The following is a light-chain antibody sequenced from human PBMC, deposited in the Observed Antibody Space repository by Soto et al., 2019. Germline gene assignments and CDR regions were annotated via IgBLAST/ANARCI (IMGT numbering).Light chain of an antibody. Sequence: DIQMTQSPSSLSVSVGDRVTITCRASQSISTYLNWYQQKPGKAPKLLIYTASNLQSGVPSRFSGSGSGTDFTLTITSLQPEDSSTYYCQQSFSTPLTFGGGTKVDIK. V-gene: IGKV1-39*01. CDR2: TAS. J-gene: IGKJ4*01. CDR3: QQSFSTPLT. CDR1: QSISTY.